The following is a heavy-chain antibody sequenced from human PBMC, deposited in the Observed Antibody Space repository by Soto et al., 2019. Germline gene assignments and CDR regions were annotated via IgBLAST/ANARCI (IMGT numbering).Heavy chain of an antibody. V-gene: IGHV3-30-3*01. Sequence: GGSLRLSCAASGFTFSSYAMHWVRQAPGKGLEWVAVISYDGSNKYYADSVKGRFTISRDNSKNTLYLQMNSLRAEDTAVYYCARTPSVAYYYDSSVSIWGQGTLVTVPQ. J-gene: IGHJ4*02. CDR2: ISYDGSNK. CDR1: GFTFSSYA. CDR3: ARTPSVAYYYDSSVSI. D-gene: IGHD3-22*01.